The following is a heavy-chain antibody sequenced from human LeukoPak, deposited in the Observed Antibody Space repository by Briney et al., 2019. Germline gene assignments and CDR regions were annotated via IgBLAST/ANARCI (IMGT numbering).Heavy chain of an antibody. CDR3: ARDLPLSTTVTTEDDY. Sequence: GASVKVSCKASGYTFTSYAMNWVRQAPGQGLEWMGRIIPILGIANYAQKFQGRVTITADKSTSTAYMELSRLRSEDTAVYYCARDLPLSTTVTTEDDYWGQGTLVTVSS. V-gene: IGHV1-69*04. J-gene: IGHJ4*02. D-gene: IGHD4-17*01. CDR2: IIPILGIA. CDR1: GYTFTSYA.